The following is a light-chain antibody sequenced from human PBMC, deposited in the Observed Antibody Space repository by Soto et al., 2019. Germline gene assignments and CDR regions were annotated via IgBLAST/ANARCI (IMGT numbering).Light chain of an antibody. CDR2: EVS. Sequence: QSALTQPASVSGSPGQSITISCTGTSSDVGGYNYVSWYQQHPGKAPKLMIYEVSNRPSGASNRFSGPKSGNTASLTISGLQAEDEAEYYCSSYTSSSTLVFGGGTKLTVL. CDR1: SSDVGGYNY. J-gene: IGLJ2*01. CDR3: SSYTSSSTLV. V-gene: IGLV2-14*01.